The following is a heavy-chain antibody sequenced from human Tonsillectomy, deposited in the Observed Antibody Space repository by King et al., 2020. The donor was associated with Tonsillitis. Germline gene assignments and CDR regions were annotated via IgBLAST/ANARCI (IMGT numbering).Heavy chain of an antibody. CDR3: AGAGLQVEDHDAFDI. J-gene: IGHJ3*02. CDR1: GYTFTTYW. CDR2: IYPGDSDT. V-gene: IGHV5-51*03. D-gene: IGHD5-18*01. Sequence: EVQLVESGAEVKKPGESLRISCTGLGYTFTTYWIGWVRQMPGKGLEWMGIIYPGDSDTRYSPSFQDQVTMSADKSNSTAYLQWSSLKASDTAMYYCAGAGLQVEDHDAFDIWGQGTRVTVSS.